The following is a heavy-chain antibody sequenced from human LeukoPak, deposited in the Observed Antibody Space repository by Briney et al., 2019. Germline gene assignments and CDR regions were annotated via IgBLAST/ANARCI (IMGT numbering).Heavy chain of an antibody. CDR1: GGTFSSYA. CDR3: ASYDSGNYNFDN. D-gene: IGHD3-22*01. V-gene: IGHV1-69*13. Sequence: GASVKVSCKASGGTFSSYAISWVRQAPGQGLEWMGGIIPIFGTANYAQKFQGRVTIAADDSTSTAYMDLSSLRFEDTAVYYCASYDSGNYNFDNWGQGTLVTVSS. J-gene: IGHJ4*02. CDR2: IIPIFGTA.